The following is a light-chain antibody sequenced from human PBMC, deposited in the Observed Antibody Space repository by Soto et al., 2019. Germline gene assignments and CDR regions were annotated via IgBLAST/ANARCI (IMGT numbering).Light chain of an antibody. V-gene: IGKV1-39*01. CDR3: QQSYNAPFN. Sequence: IQMTQSPSSLSASVGDAVTITCRASQPIDRYLNWFQQKSGQAPKLLMNAASTLRSGVPSRFSDSGSGTDVTLTISSLQPEDYATYYCQQSYNAPFNFGPGTRWIS. CDR2: AAS. J-gene: IGKJ3*01. CDR1: QPIDRY.